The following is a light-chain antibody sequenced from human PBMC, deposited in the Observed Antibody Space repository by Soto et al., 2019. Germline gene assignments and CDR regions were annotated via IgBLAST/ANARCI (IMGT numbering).Light chain of an antibody. CDR2: GAS. Sequence: EIVLTQSPGTLSLSPGERATLSCRASQSVTSNYLAWYQQKPGQAPRLLIYGASSRATGIPDRFSGSGSGTDFTLTISRLDPEDFAVYYCQLYADSPRTFGQGTTMEVE. CDR1: QSVTSNY. V-gene: IGKV3-20*01. CDR3: QLYADSPRT. J-gene: IGKJ1*01.